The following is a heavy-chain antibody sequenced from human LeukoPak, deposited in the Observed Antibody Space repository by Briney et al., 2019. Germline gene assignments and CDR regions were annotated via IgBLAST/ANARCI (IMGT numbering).Heavy chain of an antibody. CDR3: ASSNGRSGGYYFP. D-gene: IGHD3-22*01. CDR1: GYTFTGYY. V-gene: IGHV1-2*02. Sequence: ASVKVSCKASGYTFTGYYMHWVRQAPGHGLEWMGWINPNSGGTNYAQKFQGRVTMTRDTSTSTVYMELSSLRSEDTAVYYCASSNGRSGGYYFPWGQGTLVTVSS. J-gene: IGHJ4*02. CDR2: INPNSGGT.